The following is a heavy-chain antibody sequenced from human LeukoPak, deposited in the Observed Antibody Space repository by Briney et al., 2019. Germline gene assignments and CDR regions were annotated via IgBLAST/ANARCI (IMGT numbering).Heavy chain of an antibody. CDR2: ISSSGSTI. CDR3: ARGILYFDY. CDR1: GFTFSSYE. Sequence: GGSLRLSCAASGFTFSSYEMNWVRQAPGKGLVWVSYISSSGSTIYYADSVKGRFTISRDNAKNSLYLQMNSLTAEDTAVYYCARGILYFDYWGQGTLVTVSS. V-gene: IGHV3-48*03. J-gene: IGHJ4*02.